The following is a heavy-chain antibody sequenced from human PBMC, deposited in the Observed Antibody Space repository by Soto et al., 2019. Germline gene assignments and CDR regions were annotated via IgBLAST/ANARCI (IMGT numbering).Heavy chain of an antibody. Sequence: HPCGSLRLSCVACGFTFRSSFIGCCRQSSWKWLEWVANINQDGGVTYYVDAVEGRFTIFRDNAKDSLYLQMHRLRAEDTAVYYCARYYRGSGRYFFVYWVQATLVTVSS. CDR2: INQDGGVT. V-gene: IGHV3-7*03. D-gene: IGHD6-19*01. J-gene: IGHJ4*02. CDR1: GFTFRSSF. CDR3: ARYYRGSGRYFFVY.